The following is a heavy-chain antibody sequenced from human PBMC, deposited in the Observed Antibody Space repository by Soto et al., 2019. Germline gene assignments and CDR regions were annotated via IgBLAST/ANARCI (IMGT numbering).Heavy chain of an antibody. CDR1: GFTFNNYY. CDR2: INQDGSAK. D-gene: IGHD2-15*01. Sequence: EVQLVESGGGLVQPGGSLRLSCAASGFTFNNYYMVWVRQAPGRGLEWVANINQDGSAKYYVDSVKGRFTISRDNAKSSLYLQINSLRAEDTATYYCGRGFGGPHRGQGSLVTVSS. CDR3: GRGFGGPH. J-gene: IGHJ4*02. V-gene: IGHV3-7*05.